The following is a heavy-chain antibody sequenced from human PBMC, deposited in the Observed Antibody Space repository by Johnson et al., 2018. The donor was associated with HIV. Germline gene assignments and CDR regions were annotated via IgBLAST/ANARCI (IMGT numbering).Heavy chain of an antibody. J-gene: IGHJ3*02. CDR2: ISYDGSNK. Sequence: QVQLVESGGGVVQPGRSLRLSCAASGFTFSSYAMHWVRQAPGKGLEWVAVISYDGSNKYYADSVKGRFTISRDNSKNTLYLQMNSLRAEDTAVYYCARAGQQWLADAFDIWGQVTMVTVSS. CDR1: GFTFSSYA. D-gene: IGHD6-19*01. V-gene: IGHV3-30-3*01. CDR3: ARAGQQWLADAFDI.